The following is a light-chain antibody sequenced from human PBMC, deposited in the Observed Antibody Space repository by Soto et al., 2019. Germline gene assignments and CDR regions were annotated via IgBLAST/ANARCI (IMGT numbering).Light chain of an antibody. CDR2: DAS. Sequence: IVLTQSPATLSLSPGDRATLHCRASQTISRYLAWYQQKPGQAPRLLISDASKRATGIPARFSGSGFGTDFTLTISSLEPEDFAVYYCQQRTNGLTFGGGTKVDIK. CDR3: QQRTNGLT. CDR1: QTISRY. V-gene: IGKV3-11*01. J-gene: IGKJ4*01.